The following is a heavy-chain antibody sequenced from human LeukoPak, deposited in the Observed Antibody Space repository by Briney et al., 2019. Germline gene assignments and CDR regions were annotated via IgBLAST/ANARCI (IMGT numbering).Heavy chain of an antibody. V-gene: IGHV5-51*01. CDR2: IYPGDSDT. D-gene: IGHD6-19*01. CDR1: GYSFTSYR. CDR3: ARGQGIAVAEGYFDY. Sequence: KCGESLKISCKGSGYSFTSYRIGWVRQMPGKGLEWMGIIYPGDSDTRYSPSFQGQVTISADKSISTAYLQWSSLKASDTAMYYCARGQGIAVAEGYFDYWGQGTLVTVSS. J-gene: IGHJ4*02.